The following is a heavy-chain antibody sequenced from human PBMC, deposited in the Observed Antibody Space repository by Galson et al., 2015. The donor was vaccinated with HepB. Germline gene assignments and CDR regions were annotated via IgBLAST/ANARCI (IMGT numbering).Heavy chain of an antibody. V-gene: IGHV1-18*01. CDR1: GYTFSSYS. CDR3: ARGALIVVVDANPNNWFDP. CDR2: SSAYNHYT. J-gene: IGHJ5*02. D-gene: IGHD2-15*01. Sequence: SVKVSCKASGYTFSSYSITWVRQAPGQGLEWMGWSSAYNHYTNYAQKLQGRVTMTTDTSTSTAYMELRSLTSDDTAVYYCARGALIVVVDANPNNWFDPWGQGTLVTVSS.